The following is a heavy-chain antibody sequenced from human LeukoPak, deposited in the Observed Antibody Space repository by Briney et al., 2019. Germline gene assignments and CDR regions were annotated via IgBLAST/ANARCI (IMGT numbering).Heavy chain of an antibody. Sequence: SETLSLTCAVYVESFSGYYGMCIRHPPRKGLEWIGEMNHRGTTQYQPSLKSPVTKSVETSKNQFSLKLSYVTAGDTAVYYWAKCTRGYSYAWGQGTLVTVSS. CDR3: AKCTRGYSYA. J-gene: IGHJ4*02. CDR2: MNHRGTT. CDR1: VESFSGYY. V-gene: IGHV4-34*01. D-gene: IGHD5-18*01.